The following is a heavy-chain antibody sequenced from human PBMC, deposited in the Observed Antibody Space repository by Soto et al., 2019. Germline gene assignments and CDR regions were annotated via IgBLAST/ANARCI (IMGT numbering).Heavy chain of an antibody. J-gene: IGHJ2*01. CDR2: VYYSGNT. CDR3: ARGTVVTPSYWYFDL. V-gene: IGHV4-59*13. Sequence: QVQLQESGPGLVKPSETLSLTCSVSGGSMNYYYWSWIRQPPGKGLEWIGYVYYSGNTDYNPSLQSRVSMSIDTSKKQFSLRLSSVSAADTAVYFCARGTVVTPSYWYFDLWGRGTLVTVSS. D-gene: IGHD2-21*02. CDR1: GGSMNYYY.